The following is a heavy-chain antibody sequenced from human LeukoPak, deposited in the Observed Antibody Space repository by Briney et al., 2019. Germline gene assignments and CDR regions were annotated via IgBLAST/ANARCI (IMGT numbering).Heavy chain of an antibody. D-gene: IGHD6-19*01. CDR3: ASVGQWLVRGAFDI. J-gene: IGHJ3*02. CDR2: ISSSSSTI. Sequence: GGSLRLSCAASGFTFSSYSMNWVRQVPGKGLEWVSYISSSSSTIYYADSVKGRFTISRDNAKNSLYLQMNSLRDEDTAVYYCASVGQWLVRGAFDIWGQGTMVTVSS. CDR1: GFTFSSYS. V-gene: IGHV3-48*02.